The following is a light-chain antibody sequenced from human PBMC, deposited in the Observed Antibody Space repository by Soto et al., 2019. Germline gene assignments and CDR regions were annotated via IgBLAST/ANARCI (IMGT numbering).Light chain of an antibody. Sequence: DIQMTQSPSSLSASVGDRVTITCRARQSISSYLNWYQQKPGKAPKLLIYAASSLQSGVPSRFSGSGSGTDFTLTISSLPPEDFATYYCQQSYSLLTFGGGTKVEIK. CDR2: AAS. CDR3: QQSYSLLT. CDR1: QSISSY. J-gene: IGKJ4*01. V-gene: IGKV1-39*01.